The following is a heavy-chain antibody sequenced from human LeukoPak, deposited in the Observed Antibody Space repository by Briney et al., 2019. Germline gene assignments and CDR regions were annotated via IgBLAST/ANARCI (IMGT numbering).Heavy chain of an antibody. D-gene: IGHD4-23*01. Sequence: ASVKVSCKASGYTFTGYYMHWARQAPGQGLEWMGWINPNSGGTNYAQKFQGRVTMTRDTSISTAYMELSRLRSDDTAVYYCARVPTDYGGNSWCFDYWGQGTLVTVSS. V-gene: IGHV1-2*02. CDR1: GYTFTGYY. CDR3: ARVPTDYGGNSWCFDY. J-gene: IGHJ4*02. CDR2: INPNSGGT.